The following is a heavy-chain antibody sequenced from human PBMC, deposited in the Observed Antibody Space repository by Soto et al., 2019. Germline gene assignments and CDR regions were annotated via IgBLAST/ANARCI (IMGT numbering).Heavy chain of an antibody. CDR1: GYTFISYG. Sequence: QVQLVQSGPEVKKPGASVKVSCKASGYTFISYGISWVRQAPAQGLEWMGWINTYNGNTNYAQKLQGRVTMTTDTYTGTAYMDLRSLRSDDTAVYYCARVGHCTSASGPPYYHDGMDVWGQGTTVTVSS. D-gene: IGHD2-2*01. CDR3: ARVGHCTSASGPPYYHDGMDV. J-gene: IGHJ6*02. V-gene: IGHV1-18*04. CDR2: INTYNGNT.